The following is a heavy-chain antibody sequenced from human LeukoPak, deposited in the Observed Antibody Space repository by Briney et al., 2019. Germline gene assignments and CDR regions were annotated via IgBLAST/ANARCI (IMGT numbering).Heavy chain of an antibody. CDR1: GFTFSSYA. V-gene: IGHV3-30*04. D-gene: IGHD3-10*01. Sequence: PGRSLRLSCAASGFTFSSYAMHWVRQAPAKGLEWGGVISYDDGSNKYYADSVKGRFTISRDNSKHTVYLEMNSLRVEDTAMYYCSKERPEEYYGSGSYFDYWGQGTLVTVSS. CDR2: ISYDDGSNK. J-gene: IGHJ4*02. CDR3: SKERPEEYYGSGSYFDY.